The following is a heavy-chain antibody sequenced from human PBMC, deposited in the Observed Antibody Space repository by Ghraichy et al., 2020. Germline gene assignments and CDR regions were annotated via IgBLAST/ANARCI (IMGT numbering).Heavy chain of an antibody. V-gene: IGHV4-39*01. CDR3: ARLPYFHDSAGLDPQGSYGMDV. D-gene: IGHD3-10*01. Sequence: SETLSLTCTVSGGSISSADFYWGWIRQPPGKGLESIGIVFHSGNTYYSPSLKNRVTISIDTTKNQFSLKLPSMTAADTAVYYCARLPYFHDSAGLDPQGSYGMDVWGPGTTVTVSS. CDR1: GGSISSADFY. J-gene: IGHJ6*02. CDR2: VFHSGNT.